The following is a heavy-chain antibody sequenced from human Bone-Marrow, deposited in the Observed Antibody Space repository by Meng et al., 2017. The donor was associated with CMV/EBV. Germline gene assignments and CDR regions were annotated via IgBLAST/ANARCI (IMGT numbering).Heavy chain of an antibody. D-gene: IGHD3-10*01. J-gene: IGHJ6*02. CDR3: ARNWDDVSMVRGVIVTRGMDA. V-gene: IGHV3-48*03. Sequence: GESLKISCAASGFTFSSYEMNWVRQAPGKGLEWLSYITSSGRRIYYADSVKGRFTISRDNAKNSVYLQMNNLGADDTAVYYCARNWDDVSMVRGVIVTRGMDAWGQGTTVTVPS. CDR1: GFTFSSYE. CDR2: ITSSGRRI.